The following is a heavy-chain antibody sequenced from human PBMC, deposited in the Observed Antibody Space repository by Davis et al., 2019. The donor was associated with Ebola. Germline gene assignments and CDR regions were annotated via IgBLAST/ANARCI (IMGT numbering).Heavy chain of an antibody. CDR3: ATIPIGRSNPHYFDY. Sequence: GESLKISCAASGFTFSGSAMHWVRQASGKGLEWVGRIRSKANSYATAYAASVKGRFTISRDDSKNIVYLQMNSLRAEDTAVYYCATIPIGRSNPHYFDYWGLGTLVTVSS. J-gene: IGHJ4*02. D-gene: IGHD2-21*01. CDR1: GFTFSGSA. V-gene: IGHV3-73*01. CDR2: IRSKANSYAT.